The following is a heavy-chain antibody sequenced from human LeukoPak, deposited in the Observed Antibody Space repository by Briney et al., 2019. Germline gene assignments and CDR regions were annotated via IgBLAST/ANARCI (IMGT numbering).Heavy chain of an antibody. Sequence: SSVKVPCKASGGTFSSYAISWVRQAPGQGLEWMGRIIPILGIANYAQKFQGRVTITADKSTSTAYMELSSVRSEDTAVYYCARMLVGATPFDYWGQGTLVTVSS. J-gene: IGHJ4*02. CDR1: GGTFSSYA. D-gene: IGHD1-26*01. V-gene: IGHV1-69*04. CDR3: ARMLVGATPFDY. CDR2: IIPILGIA.